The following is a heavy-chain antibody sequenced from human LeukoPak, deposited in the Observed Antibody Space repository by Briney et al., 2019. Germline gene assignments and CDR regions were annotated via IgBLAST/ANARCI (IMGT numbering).Heavy chain of an antibody. CDR3: ARRSPGSSWYFDY. Sequence: SETLSLTCSVSGASISSYSWSCIRQPPGKGLEWIGYIYTTGSTDYNPSLKSRVTMSGDTSKNQFSLKLSSATAADTAVYYCARRSPGSSWYFDYWGQGTLVTVSS. J-gene: IGHJ4*02. D-gene: IGHD6-13*01. CDR1: GASISSYS. CDR2: IYTTGST. V-gene: IGHV4-4*09.